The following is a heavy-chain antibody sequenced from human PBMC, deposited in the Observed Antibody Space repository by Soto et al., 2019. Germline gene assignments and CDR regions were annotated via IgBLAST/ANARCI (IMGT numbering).Heavy chain of an antibody. CDR1: GFTFGDYA. D-gene: IGHD6-13*01. Sequence: GGSLRLSCTASGFTFGDYAMSWFRQAPGKGLEWVGFIRSKAYGGTTEYAASVKGRFTISRDDSKSIAYLQMNSLKTEDTAVYYCTRAPAAGIPINGYYFDYWGQGTLVTVSS. CDR2: IRSKAYGGTT. J-gene: IGHJ4*02. V-gene: IGHV3-49*03. CDR3: TRAPAAGIPINGYYFDY.